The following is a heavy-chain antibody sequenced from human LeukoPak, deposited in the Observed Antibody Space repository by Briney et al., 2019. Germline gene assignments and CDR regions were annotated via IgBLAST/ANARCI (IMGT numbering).Heavy chain of an antibody. V-gene: IGHV4-34*01. Sequence: PSETLSLTCAVYGGSFSGYYWSWICQPPGKGLEWIGEINHSGSTNYNPSLKSRVTISVDTSNNQFSLKLTSVTAADTAVYYCARRYCETTTWGLHFYYYYMDVWGKGTTVTISS. J-gene: IGHJ6*03. CDR1: GGSFSGYY. CDR3: ARRYCETTTWGLHFYYYYMDV. D-gene: IGHD3-9*01. CDR2: INHSGST.